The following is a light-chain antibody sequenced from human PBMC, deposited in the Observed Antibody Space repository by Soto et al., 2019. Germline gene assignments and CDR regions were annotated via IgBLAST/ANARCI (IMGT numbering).Light chain of an antibody. CDR3: HERNK. CDR2: DTS. CDR1: QSVSSS. Sequence: VLRQSXATLSLFKREXXTLSCRASQSVSSSLASXQQKPRQSPRLLIXDTSNRAAGVPARFSGSQSGTDFTLNISSLEPEDFAVYFCHERNKFGQGTRLEIK. V-gene: IGKV3-11*01. J-gene: IGKJ5*01.